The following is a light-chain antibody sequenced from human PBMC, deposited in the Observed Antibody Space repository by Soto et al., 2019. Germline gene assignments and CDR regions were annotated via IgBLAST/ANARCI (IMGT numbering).Light chain of an antibody. J-gene: IGKJ1*01. CDR2: GAS. CDR1: QSVRSNF. Sequence: EIVLTQSPGTLSLSPGERDTLSCRASQSVRSNFLAWYQQKPGQAPRLLIYGASNRATGIPDRFSGSGSGTDFTLNITRLEPEDFGMYYCQRYDSFRTFGQGTKVEI. V-gene: IGKV3-20*01. CDR3: QRYDSFRT.